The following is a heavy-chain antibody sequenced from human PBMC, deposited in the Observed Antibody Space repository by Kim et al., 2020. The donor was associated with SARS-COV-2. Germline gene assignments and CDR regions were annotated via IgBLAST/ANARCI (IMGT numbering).Heavy chain of an antibody. CDR1: GFTFSTYG. CDR3: AKDPKRSGSGRLAYGMDG. V-gene: IGHV3-30*18. CDR2: ISYDGSNK. Sequence: GGSLRLSCAASGFTFSTYGMHWVRQAPGKGLEWVAVISYDGSNKYYADSVKGRFTISRDNSKNTLYLQMNSLRAEDTAVYYCAKDPKRSGSGRLAYGMDGWGQGTTVTVSS. D-gene: IGHD3-10*01. J-gene: IGHJ6*02.